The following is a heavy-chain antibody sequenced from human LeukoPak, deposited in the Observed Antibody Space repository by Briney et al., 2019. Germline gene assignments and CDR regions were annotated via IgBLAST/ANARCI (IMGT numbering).Heavy chain of an antibody. V-gene: IGHV1-18*01. J-gene: IGHJ6*02. CDR1: GYTFSAYG. D-gene: IGHD5/OR15-5a*01. CDR3: ARRKYGVAYNGMDV. CDR2: INPHKSDT. Sequence: ASVKVSCKASGYTFSAYGINWVRLPPGQGPEWMASINPHKSDTHYAQKFQGRVTMTADTSTNTAYMELRSLRSDATAIYYCARRKYGVAYNGMDVWGQGTTVTVSS.